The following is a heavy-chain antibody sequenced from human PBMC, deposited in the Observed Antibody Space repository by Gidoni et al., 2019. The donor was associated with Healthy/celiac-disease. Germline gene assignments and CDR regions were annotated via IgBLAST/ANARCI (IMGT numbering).Heavy chain of an antibody. V-gene: IGHV3-33*01. CDR2: IWYDGSNK. CDR3: ARERSYDYVWGSYRRYYYYGMDV. J-gene: IGHJ6*02. Sequence: QVQLVASGGGVVQPGRSLRLSCAASGFTFSSYAMPWVRQAPGKGLEWVAVIWYDGSNKYYADSVKGRFTISRDNSKNTLYLQMNSLRAEDTAVYYCARERSYDYVWGSYRRYYYYGMDVWGQGTTVTVSS. D-gene: IGHD3-16*02. CDR1: GFTFSSYA.